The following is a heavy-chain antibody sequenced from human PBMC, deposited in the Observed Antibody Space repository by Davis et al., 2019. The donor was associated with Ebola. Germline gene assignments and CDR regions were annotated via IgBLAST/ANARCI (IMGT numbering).Heavy chain of an antibody. D-gene: IGHD5-24*01. J-gene: IGHJ4*02. V-gene: IGHV3-23*01. CDR3: AKDLRWLQLDY. CDR2: ISGSGGST. Sequence: GESLKISCAASGFTFSSYAMRWVRQAPGKGLEWVSAISGSGGSTYYADSVKGRFTISRDNSKNTLYLQMNSLRAEDTAVYYCAKDLRWLQLDYWGQGTLVTVSS. CDR1: GFTFSSYA.